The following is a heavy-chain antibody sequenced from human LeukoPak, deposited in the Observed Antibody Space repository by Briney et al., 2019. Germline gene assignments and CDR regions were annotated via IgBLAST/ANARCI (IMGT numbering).Heavy chain of an antibody. V-gene: IGHV3-23*01. J-gene: IGHJ5*02. CDR2: ISGSGGST. D-gene: IGHD3-10*01. CDR1: GFTFSSYS. CDR3: AKDSPITMVRGVPRDSNWFDP. Sequence: GGSLRLSCAASGFTFSSYSMNWVRQAPGKGLEWVSAISGSGGSTYYADSVKGRFTISRDNSKNTLYLQMNSLRAEDTAVYYCAKDSPITMVRGVPRDSNWFDPWGQGTLVTVSS.